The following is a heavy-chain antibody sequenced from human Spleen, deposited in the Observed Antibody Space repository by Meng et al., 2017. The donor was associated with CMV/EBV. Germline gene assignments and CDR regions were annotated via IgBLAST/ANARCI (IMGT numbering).Heavy chain of an antibody. CDR1: GYIFKDYY. Sequence: ASVKVSCKASGYIFKDYYIHWVRQAPGQGLEWMGWINPNNGGTKYAQKFQDRVTMTRDTSISTAYMELSRLRSDDTAVYYCARGNPVVPAATHYGMDVWGQGTTVTVSS. V-gene: IGHV1-2*02. D-gene: IGHD2-2*01. CDR3: ARGNPVVPAATHYGMDV. J-gene: IGHJ6*02. CDR2: INPNNGGT.